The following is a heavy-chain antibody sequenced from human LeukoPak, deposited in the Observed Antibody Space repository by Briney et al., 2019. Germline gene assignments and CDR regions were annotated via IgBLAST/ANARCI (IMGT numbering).Heavy chain of an antibody. J-gene: IGHJ6*02. V-gene: IGHV3-53*01. Sequence: GGSLRLSCAASGFTVSSNYMSWVRQAPGKGLEWVSLIYSDGSTYYADSVKGRFTISRDNSKNTLYLQMNSLRAEDTALYYCARDNRRLYCSPTSCYTDYYYGMDVWGQGTLVTVSS. CDR1: GFTVSSNY. D-gene: IGHD2-2*02. CDR2: IYSDGST. CDR3: ARDNRRLYCSPTSCYTDYYYGMDV.